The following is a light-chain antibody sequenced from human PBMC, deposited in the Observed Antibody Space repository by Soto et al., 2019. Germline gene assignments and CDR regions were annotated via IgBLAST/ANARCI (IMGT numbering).Light chain of an antibody. J-gene: IGLJ1*01. CDR2: GNN. CDR3: SSYAGSNNFV. Sequence: QSVLTQPPSVSAAPGQRVTFSCTGSSSNFGAGYDVHWYQQLPGTAPKLLIYGNNNRPSGVPDRFSGSKSGTSASLAITGLQAEDEADYYCSSYAGSNNFVFGTGTKVTVL. CDR1: SSNFGAGYD. V-gene: IGLV1-40*01.